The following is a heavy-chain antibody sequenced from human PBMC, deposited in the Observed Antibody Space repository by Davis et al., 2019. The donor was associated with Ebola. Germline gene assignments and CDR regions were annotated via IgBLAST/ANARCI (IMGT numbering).Heavy chain of an antibody. Sequence: GGSLRLSCAASGFTFSSYAMHWVRQAPGKGLEWVAVISYDGSNKYYADSVKGRFTISRDNSKNTLYLQMNSLRAEDTAVYYCARVGTGQQGPLGPWGQGTLVTVSS. J-gene: IGHJ5*02. CDR1: GFTFSSYA. V-gene: IGHV3-30-3*01. D-gene: IGHD1-1*01. CDR2: ISYDGSNK. CDR3: ARVGTGQQGPLGP.